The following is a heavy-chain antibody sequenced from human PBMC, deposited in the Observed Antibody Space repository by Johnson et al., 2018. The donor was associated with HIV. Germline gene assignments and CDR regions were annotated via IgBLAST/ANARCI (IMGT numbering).Heavy chain of an antibody. CDR3: AKERAYIRTFDI. Sequence: QVQLVESGGGVVQPGRSLRLSCAASGFTFSSYGMHWVRQAPGKGLEWVAIISYDGSNKYYRDSVKGRFTISRDNSKNTLYLQMNSLRAEDKAVYYCAKERAYIRTFDIWGQGTLVTVSS. D-gene: IGHD5-18*01. J-gene: IGHJ3*02. CDR1: GFTFSSYG. V-gene: IGHV3-30*18. CDR2: ISYDGSNK.